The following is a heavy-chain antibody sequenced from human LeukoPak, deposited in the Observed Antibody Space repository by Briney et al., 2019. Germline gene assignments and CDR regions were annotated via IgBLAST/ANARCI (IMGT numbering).Heavy chain of an antibody. Sequence: PSETLSLTCTVSGDSLSNYYWSWIRQPPGKGLEWIGYIYYSGTTNYNPSLKSRVTISVDTSKNQFSLKLSSVTAADTAVYYCARGSYYGSGSYYRHYYYMDVWGKGTTVTVSS. CDR3: ARGSYYGSGSYYRHYYYMDV. CDR1: GDSLSNYY. D-gene: IGHD3-10*01. CDR2: IYYSGTT. V-gene: IGHV4-59*12. J-gene: IGHJ6*03.